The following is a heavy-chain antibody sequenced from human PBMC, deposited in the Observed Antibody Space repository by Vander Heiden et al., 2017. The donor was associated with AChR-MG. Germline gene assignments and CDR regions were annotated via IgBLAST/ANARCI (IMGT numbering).Heavy chain of an antibody. CDR3: ARDGEGYDFWSGCLDY. CDR2: ISYDGSNK. D-gene: IGHD3-3*01. Sequence: QVQLVESGGGVVQPGRSLRLSCAAPVFTFSSDAMHWVRQAPGKGLEWVAVISYDGSNKYYADSVKGRFTISRDNSKNTLYLQMNSLRAEDTAVYYCARDGEGYDFWSGCLDYWGQGTLVTVSS. J-gene: IGHJ4*02. CDR1: VFTFSSDA. V-gene: IGHV3-30-3*01.